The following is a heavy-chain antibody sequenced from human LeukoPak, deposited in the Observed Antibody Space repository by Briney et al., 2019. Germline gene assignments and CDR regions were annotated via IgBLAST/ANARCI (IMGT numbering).Heavy chain of an antibody. CDR2: IYSGGST. J-gene: IGHJ4*02. CDR1: GFTVSSNY. D-gene: IGHD3-22*01. Sequence: PGGSLRLSCAASGFTVSSNYMSWVRQAPGKGLEWVSVIYSGGSTYYADSVKGRFTISRDNSKNTLYLQMNSLRAEDTAVYYCARARDSSGYYYRYFVYWGQGTLVTVSS. V-gene: IGHV3-66*01. CDR3: ARARDSSGYYYRYFVY.